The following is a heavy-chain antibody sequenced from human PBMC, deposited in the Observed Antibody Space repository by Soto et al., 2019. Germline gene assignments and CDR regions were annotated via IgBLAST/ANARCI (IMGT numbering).Heavy chain of an antibody. J-gene: IGHJ5*02. CDR3: TTDPPPRHSTVTIPYNWFDP. V-gene: IGHV1-69*13. Sequence: SVKVSCKASGGTFSSYAISWVRQAPGQGLEWMGGIIPILGTANYAQKFQGRVTITADESTSTAYMELSSLRSEDTAVYYCTTDPPPRHSTVTIPYNWFDPWGQGTLVTVSS. CDR1: GGTFSSYA. CDR2: IIPILGTA. D-gene: IGHD4-17*01.